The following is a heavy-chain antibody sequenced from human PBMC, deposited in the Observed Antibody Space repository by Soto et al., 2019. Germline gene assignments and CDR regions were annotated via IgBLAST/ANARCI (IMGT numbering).Heavy chain of an antibody. D-gene: IGHD4-4*01. V-gene: IGHV3-23*01. Sequence: EVQLLESGGGLVQPGGSLRLSCAASGFSFSSYGMSWVRQAPGKGLEWVATINTAGGITYYADSVRGRFTISRDNSKNTLSLQMNSLRAEDTAMYYCAKGIDSSNYATLDYWGQGTLVTVSS. CDR3: AKGIDSSNYATLDY. CDR1: GFSFSSYG. CDR2: INTAGGIT. J-gene: IGHJ4*02.